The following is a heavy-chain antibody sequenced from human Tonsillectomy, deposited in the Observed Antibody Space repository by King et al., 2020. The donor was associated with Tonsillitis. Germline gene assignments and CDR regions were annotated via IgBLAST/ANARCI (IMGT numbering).Heavy chain of an antibody. J-gene: IGHJ4*02. CDR2: ISSSSIYI. Sequence: VQLVESGGGLVKPGESLRLSCAASGFTFSSYSMNWVRQAPGKGLEWVSSISSSSIYIYYADSVKGRFTISRDNAKNSLSLQMNSLRAEDTAVYYCARDIGPPYYFDYWGQGTLVTVSS. V-gene: IGHV3-21*01. D-gene: IGHD1-26*01. CDR1: GFTFSSYS. CDR3: ARDIGPPYYFDY.